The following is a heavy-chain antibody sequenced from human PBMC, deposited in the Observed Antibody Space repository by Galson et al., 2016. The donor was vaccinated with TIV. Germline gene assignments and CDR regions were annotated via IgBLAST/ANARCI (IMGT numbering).Heavy chain of an antibody. J-gene: IGHJ4*02. CDR2: INPIFGTA. CDR1: GGTFSNFV. CDR3: ARGRGYYFGSGSSYFDY. Sequence: SVKVSCKASGGTFSNFVISWVRQAPGQGLEWMGSINPIFGTANYAQKFQGRATITADTSTSTIYMELSSLRSEDTAVYYCARGRGYYFGSGSSYFDYWGQGSLVTVSS. V-gene: IGHV1-69*06. D-gene: IGHD3-10*01.